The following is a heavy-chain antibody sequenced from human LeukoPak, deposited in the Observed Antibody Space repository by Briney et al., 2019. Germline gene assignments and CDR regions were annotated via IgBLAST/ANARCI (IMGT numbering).Heavy chain of an antibody. D-gene: IGHD4-23*01. V-gene: IGHV3-23*01. Sequence: HAGRSLRLSCAASGFTFSSYAMSWVRQAPGKGLEWVSALSGSGGSTYYADSVKGRFTISRDNSKHTLYLQMNSLRAEDTAVYYCAKYGGLYYFDYCGQGALVTVSS. CDR1: GFTFSSYA. CDR3: AKYGGLYYFDY. J-gene: IGHJ4*02. CDR2: LSGSGGST.